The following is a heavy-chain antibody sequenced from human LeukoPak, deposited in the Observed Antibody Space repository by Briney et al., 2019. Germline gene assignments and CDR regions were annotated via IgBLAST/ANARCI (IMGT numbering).Heavy chain of an antibody. CDR2: IYTSGST. J-gene: IGHJ4*02. D-gene: IGHD3-9*01. V-gene: IGHV4-4*07. CDR3: ARETYDILTGYYKVDY. CDR1: GGSISSYY. Sequence: SETLSLTCTVTGGSISSYYWSWIRQPAGKGLEWIGRIYTSGSTNYNPSLKSRVTMSVDTSKNQFSLKLSSVTAADTAVYYCARETYDILTGYYKVDYWGQGTLVTVSS.